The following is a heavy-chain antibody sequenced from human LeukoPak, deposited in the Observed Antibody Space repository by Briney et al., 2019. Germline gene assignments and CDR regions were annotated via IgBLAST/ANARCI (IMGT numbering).Heavy chain of an antibody. CDR1: GFTFRSYA. CDR2: ISGSGTNT. V-gene: IGHV3-23*01. CDR3: ARDLGSSADY. J-gene: IGHJ4*02. D-gene: IGHD6-13*01. Sequence: GGSLRLSCAASGFTFRSYAMSWVRQAPGKGLEWVSSISGSGTNTYYADSVKGRFTISRDNSKNMVYLQLNSLRAEDTAVYYCARDLGSSADYWGQGTLVTVSS.